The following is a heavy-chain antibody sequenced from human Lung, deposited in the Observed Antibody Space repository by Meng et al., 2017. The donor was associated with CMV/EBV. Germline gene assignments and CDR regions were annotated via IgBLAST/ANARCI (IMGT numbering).Heavy chain of an antibody. V-gene: IGHV3-48*03. CDR1: GFTFSSYE. D-gene: IGHD3-22*01. CDR3: ARDHGSQYYDTTGSPGH. Sequence: SCAGSGFTFSSYEMNWVRQAPGKGLEWVSYISSSGNIKYYADSVKGRFTISRDNAKNSLYLQMNSLRADDTAVYYRARDHGSQYYDTTGSPGHWGQGXLVTVSS. CDR2: ISSSGNIK. J-gene: IGHJ4*02.